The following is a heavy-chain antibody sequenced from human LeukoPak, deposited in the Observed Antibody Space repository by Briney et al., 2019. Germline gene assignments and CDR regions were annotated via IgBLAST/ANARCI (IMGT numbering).Heavy chain of an antibody. Sequence: SVKVSCKTSGGTFTSYAITWVRQAPGQGLEWMGKIIPISGTTNYAQKFQGRVTFTADESTSTAYMELSSLRSEDTALYYCARKLRLGGNWFDPWGQGTLATVSS. CDR2: IIPISGTT. V-gene: IGHV1-69*15. D-gene: IGHD1-26*01. CDR3: ARKLRLGGNWFDP. J-gene: IGHJ5*02. CDR1: GGTFTSYA.